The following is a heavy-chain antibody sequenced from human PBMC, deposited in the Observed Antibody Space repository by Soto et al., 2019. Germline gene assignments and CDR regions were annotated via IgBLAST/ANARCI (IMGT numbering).Heavy chain of an antibody. CDR2: IIPILGIA. Sequence: SVKVSCKASGGTFSSYTISWVRQAPGQGLEWMGRIIPILGIANYAQKFQGRVTITADKSTSTAYMELSSLRSEDTAVYYCASMAYYDSSGYYGPFDYWGQGTLVTVSS. J-gene: IGHJ4*02. D-gene: IGHD3-22*01. CDR3: ASMAYYDSSGYYGPFDY. V-gene: IGHV1-69*02. CDR1: GGTFSSYT.